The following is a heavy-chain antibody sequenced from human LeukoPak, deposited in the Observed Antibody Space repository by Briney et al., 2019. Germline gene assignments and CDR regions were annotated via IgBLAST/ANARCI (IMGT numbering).Heavy chain of an antibody. CDR3: ARAISTWIQLWSINWFDP. CDR1: GYTFTSYA. J-gene: IGHJ5*02. V-gene: IGHV7-4-1*02. Sequence: ASVKVSCKASGYTFTSYAMNWVRQAPGQGLEWMGWINTNTGNPTYAQGFTGRFVFSLDTSVSTAYLQISSLKAEDTAVYYCARAISTWIQLWSINWFDPWGQGTLVTVSS. D-gene: IGHD5-18*01. CDR2: INTNTGNP.